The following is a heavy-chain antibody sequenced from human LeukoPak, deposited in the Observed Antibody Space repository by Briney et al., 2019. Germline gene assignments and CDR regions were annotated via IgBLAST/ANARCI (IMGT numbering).Heavy chain of an antibody. V-gene: IGHV3-23*01. D-gene: IGHD3-16*01. CDR3: AKENWISDADAVW. Sequence: PGGSLRLSCAASGFSFTTYAMSWVRQAPARGLEWVSSIRVGGEKFYADFVRGRFTISSDDSTNTVYLQLNNLRVEDTAIYYCAKENWISDADAVWWGQG. J-gene: IGHJ4*02. CDR2: IRVGGEK. CDR1: GFSFTTYA.